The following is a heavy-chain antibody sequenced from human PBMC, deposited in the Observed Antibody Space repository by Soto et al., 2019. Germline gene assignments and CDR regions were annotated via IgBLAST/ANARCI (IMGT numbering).Heavy chain of an antibody. D-gene: IGHD3-22*01. CDR2: IIPIFGTA. V-gene: IGHV1-69*06. CDR1: GGTFSSYA. CDR3: ARDKITNYYDSSGYYYDAFDI. Sequence: QVQLVQSGAEVKKPGSSVKVSCKASGGTFSSYAISWVRQAPGQGLEWMGGIIPIFGTANYAQKFQGRVTITADNTTSKAYMEMSSVRSEDTAVYYCARDKITNYYDSSGYYYDAFDIWGQGTMVTVSS. J-gene: IGHJ3*02.